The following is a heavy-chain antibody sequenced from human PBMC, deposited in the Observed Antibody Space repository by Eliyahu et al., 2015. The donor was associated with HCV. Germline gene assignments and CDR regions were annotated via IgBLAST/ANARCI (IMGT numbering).Heavy chain of an antibody. CDR2: INPNSGGT. V-gene: IGHV1-2*02. J-gene: IGHJ5*02. CDR1: GYTFTGYY. Sequence: QVQLVQSGAEVKKPGASVKVSCKASGYTFTGYYMHWVRQAPGQGLEWMGWINPNSGGTNYAQKFQGRVTMTRDTSISTAYMELSRLRSDDTAVYYCARDLQRGVVVAANHWFDPWGQGTLVTVSS. D-gene: IGHD2-15*01. CDR3: ARDLQRGVVVAANHWFDP.